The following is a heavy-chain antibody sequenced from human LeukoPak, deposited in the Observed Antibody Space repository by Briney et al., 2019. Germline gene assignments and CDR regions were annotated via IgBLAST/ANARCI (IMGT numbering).Heavy chain of an antibody. V-gene: IGHV3-23*01. D-gene: IGHD6-6*01. CDR2: ISGSGGST. J-gene: IGHJ4*02. Sequence: GGSLRLSCAASGFTFSSFAMSWVRQAPGKGLEWVSGISGSGGSTYSADSVKGRFTISRDNSKNTLYLQMNSLRAEDTAIYYCAKDLRPSRLAARSYFDYWGQGTLVTVSS. CDR3: AKDLRPSRLAARSYFDY. CDR1: GFTFSSFA.